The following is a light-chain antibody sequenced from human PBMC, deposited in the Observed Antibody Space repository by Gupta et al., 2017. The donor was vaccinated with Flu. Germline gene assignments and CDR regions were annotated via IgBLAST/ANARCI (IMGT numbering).Light chain of an antibody. V-gene: IGLV1-51*01. Sequence: QSVLTQPPSVSAAPGHKVSISCPGSSSNMATNYVSWYQQLPGTAPKLLIYDNDKRRPGVPDRFSGSKSGTSATLGITGLQAGDEATYYCGTGDSSMSAGGFGGGTKLTVL. CDR1: SSNMATNY. J-gene: IGLJ3*02. CDR2: DND. CDR3: GTGDSSMSAGG.